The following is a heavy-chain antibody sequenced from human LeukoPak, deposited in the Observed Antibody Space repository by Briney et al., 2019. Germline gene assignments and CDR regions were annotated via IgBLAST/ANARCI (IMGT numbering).Heavy chain of an antibody. CDR1: GYTFTSYD. J-gene: IGHJ3*02. V-gene: IGHV1-8*01. CDR3: ARGRIQYYYGSGRPRKDDAFDI. CDR2: MNPNSGNT. Sequence: ASVKVSCKASGYTFTSYDINWVRQATGQGLEWMGWMNPNSGNTGYAQKFQGRVTMTRNTSISTAYRELSSLRSEDTAVYYCARGRIQYYYGSGRPRKDDAFDIWGQGTMVTVSS. D-gene: IGHD3-10*01.